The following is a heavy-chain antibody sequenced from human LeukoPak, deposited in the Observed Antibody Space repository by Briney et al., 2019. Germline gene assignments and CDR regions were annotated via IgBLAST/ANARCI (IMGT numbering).Heavy chain of an antibody. J-gene: IGHJ4*02. D-gene: IGHD4-23*01. CDR3: ATLTVGNSVDY. CDR1: GYTFSSYA. CDR2: IIPIFGTA. Sequence: GASVKVSCKASGYTFSSYAISWARQAPGQGLEWMGGIIPIFGTANYAQKFQGRVTITADESTSTAYMELSSLRSEDTAVYYCATLTVGNSVDYWGQGTLVTVSS. V-gene: IGHV1-69*13.